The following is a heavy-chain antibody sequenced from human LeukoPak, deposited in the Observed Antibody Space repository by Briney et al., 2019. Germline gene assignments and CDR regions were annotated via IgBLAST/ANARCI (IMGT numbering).Heavy chain of an antibody. J-gene: IGHJ4*02. D-gene: IGHD3-3*02. Sequence: SGGSLILSCAASGFTFSTYALNWVRQAPGKGLEWVSAISDSGGAIFYADSVKGRFTMSRDNSKNSLFLQMNSLRVEDTAVYYCARIGSAAFTDYWGQGALVTVSS. CDR3: ARIGSAAFTDY. CDR2: ISDSGGAI. V-gene: IGHV3-23*01. CDR1: GFTFSTYA.